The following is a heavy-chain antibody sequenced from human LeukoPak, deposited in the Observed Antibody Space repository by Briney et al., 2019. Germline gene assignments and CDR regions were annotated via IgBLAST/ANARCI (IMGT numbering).Heavy chain of an antibody. J-gene: IGHJ3*02. Sequence: GGSLRLSCVASGFTFSRYWMTWVRQAPGKGLEWVSNIKDDGRQKYYVDSVKGRFTISKDNTKNLVFLEMNSLRAEDTAVYYCARRDDSSWYAFDIWGQGTMVTVSS. CDR3: ARRDDSSWYAFDI. D-gene: IGHD3-22*01. CDR1: GFTFSRYW. CDR2: IKDDGRQK. V-gene: IGHV3-7*01.